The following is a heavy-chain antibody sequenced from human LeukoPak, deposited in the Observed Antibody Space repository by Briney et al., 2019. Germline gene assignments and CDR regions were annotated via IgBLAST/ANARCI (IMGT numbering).Heavy chain of an antibody. CDR2: ITSSSGYI. CDR3: ARDGLIAATIGFDY. CDR1: GFTFSTYS. Sequence: GGSLRLSCAASGFTFSTYSMHWVRQAPGKGLEWVSSITSSSGYIYYADSLKGRFTISRDNAKNSLYLQMNSLRAEDTPVYYRARDGLIAATIGFDYWGQGTLVTVSS. J-gene: IGHJ4*02. V-gene: IGHV3-21*01. D-gene: IGHD5-12*01.